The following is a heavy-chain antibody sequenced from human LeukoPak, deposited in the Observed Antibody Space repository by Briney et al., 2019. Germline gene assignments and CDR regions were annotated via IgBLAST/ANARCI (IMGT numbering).Heavy chain of an antibody. D-gene: IGHD1-26*01. CDR3: ARYSYRDAFDI. J-gene: IGHJ3*02. V-gene: IGHV4-4*02. CDR2: IYHSGST. Sequence: SETLSLTCAVSGGSISSSNWWSWVRQPPGKGLEWIGEIYHSGSTNYNPSLKSRVTTSVDKSKNQFSLKLSSVTAADTAVYYCARYSYRDAFDIWGQGTMVTVSS. CDR1: GGSISSSNW.